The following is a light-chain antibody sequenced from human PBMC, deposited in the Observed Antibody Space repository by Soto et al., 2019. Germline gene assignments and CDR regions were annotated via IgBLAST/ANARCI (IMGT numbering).Light chain of an antibody. CDR1: QTVSKY. Sequence: TQSPATVYLSPGESATLSCRASQTVSKYLAWYQQRPGQYPRLLIYYESERATCIPARFSGSGSGTDYTLNISSIEPEDAAVYYCQQRSTWPILTFGGRTKVEI. CDR3: QQRSTWPILT. J-gene: IGKJ4*01. V-gene: IGKV3-11*01. CDR2: YES.